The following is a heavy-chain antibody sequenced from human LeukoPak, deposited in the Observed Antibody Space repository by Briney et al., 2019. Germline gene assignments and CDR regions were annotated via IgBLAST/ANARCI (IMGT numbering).Heavy chain of an antibody. CDR2: IYYSGST. Sequence: PSETLSLTCTVSGGSISSSSYYWSWIRQPPGKGLEWIGYIYYSGSTNYNPSLKSRVTISVDTSKNQFSLKLSSVTAADTAVYYCARGSRYYDLLTGSYNSPYYFDYWGQGSLVTVSS. J-gene: IGHJ4*02. CDR3: ARGSRYYDLLTGSYNSPYYFDY. CDR1: GGSISSSSYY. D-gene: IGHD3-9*01. V-gene: IGHV4-61*01.